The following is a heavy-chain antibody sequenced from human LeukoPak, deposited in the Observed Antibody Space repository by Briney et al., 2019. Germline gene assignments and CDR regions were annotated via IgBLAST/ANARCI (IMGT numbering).Heavy chain of an antibody. CDR2: ISYDGSNK. Sequence: GGSLRLSCAASGFTFSSYAMHWVRQAPGKGLEWVAVISYDGSNKYYADSVKGRFTISRDNSKNTLYLQMNSLRANDTAVYYCATFTSGWYAERNYWGPGTLVTVSS. D-gene: IGHD6-19*01. CDR1: GFTFSSYA. V-gene: IGHV3-30-3*01. J-gene: IGHJ4*02. CDR3: ATFTSGWYAERNY.